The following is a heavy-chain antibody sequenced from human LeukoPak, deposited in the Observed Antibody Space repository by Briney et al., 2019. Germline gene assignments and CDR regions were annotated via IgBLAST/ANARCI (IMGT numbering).Heavy chain of an antibody. V-gene: IGHV1-2*02. Sequence: GASVKVSCKASGYTFTGYYMHWVRQAPGQGLEWMGWINPNSGGTNYAQKFQGRVTMTRDTSITTAYMELSRLRSDDTAVYYCARGLRWTSYGYDGQNWFDPWGQGTLVTVSS. CDR3: ARGLRWTSYGYDGQNWFDP. CDR1: GYTFTGYY. D-gene: IGHD5-18*01. CDR2: INPNSGGT. J-gene: IGHJ5*02.